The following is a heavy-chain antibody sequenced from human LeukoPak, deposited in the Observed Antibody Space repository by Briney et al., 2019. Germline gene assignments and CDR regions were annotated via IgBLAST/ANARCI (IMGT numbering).Heavy chain of an antibody. CDR3: ARDLRLNWGAWYFDY. Sequence: GGSLRLSCAASGFTFSSYGMHRVRQAPGKGLEWVAFIRYDGSNKYYADSVKGRFTISRDNSKNTLYLQMNSLRAEDTAVYYCARDLRLNWGAWYFDYWGQGTLVTVSS. D-gene: IGHD7-27*01. CDR2: IRYDGSNK. CDR1: GFTFSSYG. V-gene: IGHV3-30*02. J-gene: IGHJ4*02.